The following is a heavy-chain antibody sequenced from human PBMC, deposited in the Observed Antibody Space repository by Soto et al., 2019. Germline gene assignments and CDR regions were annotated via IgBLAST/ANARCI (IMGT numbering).Heavy chain of an antibody. V-gene: IGHV1-18*01. J-gene: IGHJ6*03. Sequence: ASVKVSCKASGYTFTSYGISWVRQAPGQGLEWMGWISAYNGNTNYAQKLQGRVTMTTDTSTSTAYMELRSLRSDDTAVYYCARGGGYDFWSGQTPSDYMDVWGKGTTVTVSS. CDR1: GYTFTSYG. D-gene: IGHD3-3*01. CDR3: ARGGGYDFWSGQTPSDYMDV. CDR2: ISAYNGNT.